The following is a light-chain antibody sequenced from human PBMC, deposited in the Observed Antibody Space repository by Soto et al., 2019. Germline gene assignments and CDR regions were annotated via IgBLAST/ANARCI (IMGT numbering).Light chain of an antibody. CDR2: DAS. Sequence: IQMTQSPSTLSASIGDRVTITCRASQSINNRLSWYQQMPGKAPNLLIYDASSLESGVPSRFSGSGSGTEFTLTISSLQPDDFATYYCQQYNSYSVWTFGQGTKVDIK. CDR1: QSINNR. J-gene: IGKJ1*01. CDR3: QQYNSYSVWT. V-gene: IGKV1-5*01.